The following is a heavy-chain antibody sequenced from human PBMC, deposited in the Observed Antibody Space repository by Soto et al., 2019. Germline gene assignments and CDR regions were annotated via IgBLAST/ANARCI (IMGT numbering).Heavy chain of an antibody. D-gene: IGHD3-3*01. V-gene: IGHV3-23*01. CDR3: AYSRGIFGSFES. J-gene: IGHJ4*02. CDR1: GLTFSRYV. Sequence: PVGSLRLSCVVSGLTFSRYVMSWVRQAPGKGLEWVSIISGSGDRTFYADSVKGRFTISRDNSQNTVYLQMNSLRAEDTAVYYCAYSRGIFGSFESWGQGALVTVSS. CDR2: ISGSGDRT.